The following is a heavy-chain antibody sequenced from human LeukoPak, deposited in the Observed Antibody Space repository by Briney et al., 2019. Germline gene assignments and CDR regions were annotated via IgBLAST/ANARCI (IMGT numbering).Heavy chain of an antibody. Sequence: PSQTLSLTCTVSGGSISSGGYYWSWIRQHPGKGLEWIGYIYYSGSTYYNPSLKGRVTISVDTSKNQFSLKLSSVTAADTAVYYCAREVTYYDSSGYPGEAFDYWGQGTLVTVSS. CDR3: AREVTYYDSSGYPGEAFDY. J-gene: IGHJ4*02. CDR2: IYYSGST. V-gene: IGHV4-31*03. CDR1: GGSISSGGYY. D-gene: IGHD3-22*01.